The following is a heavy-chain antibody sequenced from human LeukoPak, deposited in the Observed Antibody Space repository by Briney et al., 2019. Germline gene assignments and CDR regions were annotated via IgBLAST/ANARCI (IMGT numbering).Heavy chain of an antibody. D-gene: IGHD3-10*01. J-gene: IGHJ4*02. CDR2: IKSKTDGGTT. V-gene: IGHV3-15*01. CDR3: TTELLWFGELF. Sequence: GGSLRLSCAASGFTFSNAWISWVRQAPGKGLEWVGRIKSKTDGGTTDYAAPVKGRFTISRDDSKNTLYLQMNSLKTEDTAVYYCTTELLWFGELFWGQGTLVTVSS. CDR1: GFTFSNAW.